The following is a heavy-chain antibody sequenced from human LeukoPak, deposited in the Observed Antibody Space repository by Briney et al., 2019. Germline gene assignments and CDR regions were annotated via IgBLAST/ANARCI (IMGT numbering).Heavy chain of an antibody. D-gene: IGHD4-17*01. Sequence: SETLSLTCTVSGGSISSGGYYWSWIRQPAGKGLEWIGRIYTSGSTNYNPSLKSRVTISVDTSKNQFSLKLSSVTAADTAVYYCASLDYGDYSRDYWGQGTLVTVSS. CDR2: IYTSGST. J-gene: IGHJ4*02. CDR3: ASLDYGDYSRDY. V-gene: IGHV4-61*02. CDR1: GGSISSGGYY.